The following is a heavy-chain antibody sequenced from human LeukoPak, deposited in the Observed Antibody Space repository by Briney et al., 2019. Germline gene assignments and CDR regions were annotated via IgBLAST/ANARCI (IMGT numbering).Heavy chain of an antibody. CDR3: AKTIGPPYYFDY. V-gene: IGHV3-23*01. Sequence: PGGSLRLSCAASGFTFSSYAMSWVRQAPGKGLEWVSGISGSGDNTYYADSVKGRFTISRDNSKNTLYLQMNSLRAEDTAVYYCAKTIGPPYYFDYWGQGTLVTVSS. J-gene: IGHJ4*02. D-gene: IGHD2/OR15-2a*01. CDR1: GFTFSSYA. CDR2: ISGSGDNT.